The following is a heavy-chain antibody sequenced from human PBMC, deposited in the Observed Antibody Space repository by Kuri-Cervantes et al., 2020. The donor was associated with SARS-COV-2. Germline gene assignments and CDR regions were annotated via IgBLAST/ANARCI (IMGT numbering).Heavy chain of an antibody. V-gene: IGHV1-18*01. Sequence: ASVKVSCKASGYTFTSYGISWVRQAPGQGLEWMGWISAYNGNTNYALKLQGRVTMTTDTSTSTAYMELRSLRSDDTAVYYCARVVVVPAAISNPGGMDVWGKGTTVAVSS. CDR2: ISAYNGNT. CDR3: ARVVVVPAAISNPGGMDV. J-gene: IGHJ6*03. CDR1: GYTFTSYG. D-gene: IGHD2-2*02.